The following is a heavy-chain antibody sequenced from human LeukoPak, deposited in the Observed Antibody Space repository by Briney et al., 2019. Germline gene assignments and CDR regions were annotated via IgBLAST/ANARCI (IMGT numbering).Heavy chain of an antibody. CDR3: ARDGSTGAVDFDY. CDR2: TKQDGGEK. D-gene: IGHD7-27*01. J-gene: IGHJ4*02. Sequence: GGSLRLSCAASGFTFSSYWMSWVRQAPGKGLEWVASTKQDGGEKYYVDSAKGRFTISRDNAKSSLYLQMNSLRAEDTAVYYCARDGSTGAVDFDYWGQGTLVTVSS. V-gene: IGHV3-7*05. CDR1: GFTFSSYW.